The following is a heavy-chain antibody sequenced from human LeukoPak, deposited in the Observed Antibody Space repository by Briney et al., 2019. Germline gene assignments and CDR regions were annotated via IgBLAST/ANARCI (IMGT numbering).Heavy chain of an antibody. V-gene: IGHV3-23*01. CDR2: FSGGGDS. Sequence: GGSLRLSCEASGFTFGNYAMNWVRQAPGKGLEWVSAFSGGGDSYYADSVKGRFTISRDNSKKILYLQMNSLRAEDTAVYYCGKEVERHFDLKYWGQGTLVTVSS. CDR1: GFTFGNYA. J-gene: IGHJ4*02. CDR3: GKEVERHFDLKY.